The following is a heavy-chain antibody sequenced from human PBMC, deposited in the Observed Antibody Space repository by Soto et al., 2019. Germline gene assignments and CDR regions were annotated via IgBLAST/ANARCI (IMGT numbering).Heavy chain of an antibody. V-gene: IGHV1-45*02. J-gene: IGHJ4*02. CDR1: GYTFTTYG. Sequence: SVKVSCKASGYTFTTYGISWLRQAPGQALEWMGWITPFNGNTKYAQKFQDRVTFTGDTSLNTAYMELSSLRSDDTAMFYCASGRYDASGYFDYWGQGTLVTVSS. CDR2: ITPFNGNT. D-gene: IGHD3-22*01. CDR3: ASGRYDASGYFDY.